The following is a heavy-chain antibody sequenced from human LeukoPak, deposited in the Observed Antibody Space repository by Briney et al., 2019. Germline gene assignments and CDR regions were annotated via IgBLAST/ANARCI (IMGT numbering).Heavy chain of an antibody. CDR3: ARALIAAAGTHFDY. D-gene: IGHD6-13*01. J-gene: IGHJ4*02. Sequence: GASVKVSCKASGYTFTAYYMHWVRQAPGQGLEWRGIINPSGGSTSYAQKFQGRVAMTRDTSTSTVYMELSSLRSEDTAVYYCARALIAAAGTHFDYWGQGTLVTVSS. CDR2: INPSGGST. CDR1: GYTFTAYY. V-gene: IGHV1-46*01.